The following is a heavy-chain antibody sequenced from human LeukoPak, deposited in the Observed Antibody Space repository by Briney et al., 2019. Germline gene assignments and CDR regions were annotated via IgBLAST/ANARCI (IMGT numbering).Heavy chain of an antibody. D-gene: IGHD6-13*01. Sequence: GGSLRLSCAASGFTFSSYAMHWVRQAPGKGLEWVAVISYDGSNKYYADSVKGRFTISRDNSKNTLYLQMNSLRAEDTAVYYCARTNGKYSSSPDAFDIWGQGTMVTVSS. CDR1: GFTFSSYA. CDR3: ARTNGKYSSSPDAFDI. V-gene: IGHV3-30*04. J-gene: IGHJ3*02. CDR2: ISYDGSNK.